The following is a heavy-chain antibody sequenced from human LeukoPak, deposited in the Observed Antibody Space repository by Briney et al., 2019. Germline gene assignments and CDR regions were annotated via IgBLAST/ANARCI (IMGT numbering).Heavy chain of an antibody. V-gene: IGHV4-59*11. J-gene: IGHJ6*03. CDR1: GVSISSHY. CDR2: IYDSEST. CDR3: ARVLQNYYYLDV. D-gene: IGHD3-3*01. Sequence: PSETLSLTCTVSGVSISSHYGSWVRQPPGKGLEWIGNIYDSESTHYKSSLKSRVTISVGTSKNQFSLRPRPVTAADTAVYYCARVLQNYYYLDVWGKGTTVTVSS.